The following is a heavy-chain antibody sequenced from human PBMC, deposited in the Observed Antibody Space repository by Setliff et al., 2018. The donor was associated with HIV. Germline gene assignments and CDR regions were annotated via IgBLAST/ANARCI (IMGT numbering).Heavy chain of an antibody. CDR3: AGYGDYPLPKLIY. V-gene: IGHV4-31*03. D-gene: IGHD4-17*01. CDR2: IYHSEGT. CDR1: GRSITTGGSY. J-gene: IGHJ4*02. Sequence: SETLSLTCSVSGRSITTGGSYWNWIRQHPGKGLEWIGYIYHSEGTYYNPSFKSRVTMSVDTSKSQFSLRLTSVTAADTAVYYCAGYGDYPLPKLIYWGQGTLVTVS.